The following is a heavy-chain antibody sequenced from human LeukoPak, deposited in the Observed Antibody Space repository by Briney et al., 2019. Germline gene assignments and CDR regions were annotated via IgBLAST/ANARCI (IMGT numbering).Heavy chain of an antibody. Sequence: GRSLRLSCAASGFTFISYAMHWVRQAPGKGLERVAVISYDGSNKYYADSVKGRFTISRDNSKNTLYLQINSLRAEDTAVYYCARIVVVIRGGGDYFDYWGQGTLVTVSS. CDR1: GFTFISYA. CDR2: ISYDGSNK. J-gene: IGHJ4*02. CDR3: ARIVVVIRGGGDYFDY. V-gene: IGHV3-30-3*01. D-gene: IGHD3-22*01.